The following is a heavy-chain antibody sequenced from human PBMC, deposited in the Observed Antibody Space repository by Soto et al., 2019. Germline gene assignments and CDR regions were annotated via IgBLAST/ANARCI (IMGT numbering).Heavy chain of an antibody. CDR3: ARLIGNRWLDY. Sequence: QVQLQPSGPGLVKPSQTLSLTCAISGDSVSSYSVVWNWIRQSPSGGLEWLGRTYYRSKWYSEYAVSVHSRITVNADASKTQVSLQLDSGTPDDTAVYYCARLIGNRWLDYWGQGTLVTVSS. CDR2: TYYRSKWYS. CDR1: GDSVSSYSVV. D-gene: IGHD3-9*01. J-gene: IGHJ4*02. V-gene: IGHV6-1*01.